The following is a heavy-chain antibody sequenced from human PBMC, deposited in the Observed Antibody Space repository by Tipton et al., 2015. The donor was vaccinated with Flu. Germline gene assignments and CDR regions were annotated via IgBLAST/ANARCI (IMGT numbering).Heavy chain of an antibody. Sequence: QLVQSGAEVKKPGASVKVSCKASGYTFTSYGISWVRQAPGQGLEWMGWISAYNGNTNYAQKLQGRVTMTTDTSTSTAYMELRSLRTDDTAVYYCARDPQGYDFWSGYYSYYYYGMDVWGQGTTVPVSS. CDR3: ARDPQGYDFWSGYYSYYYYGMDV. CDR2: ISAYNGNT. CDR1: GYTFTSYG. D-gene: IGHD3-3*01. V-gene: IGHV1-18*01. J-gene: IGHJ6*02.